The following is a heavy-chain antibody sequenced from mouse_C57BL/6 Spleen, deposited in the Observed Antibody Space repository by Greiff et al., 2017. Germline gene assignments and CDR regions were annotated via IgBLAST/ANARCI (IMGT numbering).Heavy chain of an antibody. Sequence: VQRVESGAELVKPGASVKLSCKASGYTFTSYWMHWVKQRPGQGLEWIGMIHPNSGSTNYNEKYKSKATLTVDKSSSTAYMQLSSLTSEDSAVYYCARGMVTFDYWGQGTTLTVSS. CDR3: ARGMVTFDY. CDR2: IHPNSGST. CDR1: GYTFTSYW. D-gene: IGHD2-3*01. J-gene: IGHJ2*01. V-gene: IGHV1-64*01.